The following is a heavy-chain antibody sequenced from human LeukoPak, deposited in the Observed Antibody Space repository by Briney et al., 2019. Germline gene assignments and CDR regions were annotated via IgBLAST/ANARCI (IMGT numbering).Heavy chain of an antibody. Sequence: PGGSLRLSCAASGFTFSSYAMSWVRQAPGKGLEWVSAISGSGGSTYYADSVKGRFTISRDNSKNTLYLQMNSLRAEDTAVYYCASNHYYYYYGMDVWGQGTTVTVSS. CDR3: ASNHYYYYYGMDV. V-gene: IGHV3-23*01. J-gene: IGHJ6*02. CDR1: GFTFSSYA. CDR2: ISGSGGST. D-gene: IGHD1-14*01.